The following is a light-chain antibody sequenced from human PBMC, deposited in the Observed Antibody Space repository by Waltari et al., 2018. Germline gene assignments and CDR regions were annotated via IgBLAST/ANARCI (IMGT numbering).Light chain of an antibody. CDR3: ATWDGRVNGVL. CDR1: NYNIGSGP. CDR2: SND. Sequence: QSVLTQAPPVSGTPGQRVTISCSGTNYNIGSGPVIWYQQVPGMSPKLLIYSNDQRPSGVPDRFSGSKSGTSASLAISGLQSEDEADYYCATWDGRVNGVLFGGGTKVTVL. J-gene: IGLJ2*01. V-gene: IGLV1-44*01.